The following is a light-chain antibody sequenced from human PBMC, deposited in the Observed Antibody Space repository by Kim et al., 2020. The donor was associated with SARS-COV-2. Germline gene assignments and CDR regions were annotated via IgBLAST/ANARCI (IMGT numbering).Light chain of an antibody. J-gene: IGKJ4*01. CDR2: DAS. V-gene: IGKV3-11*01. Sequence: SLSPGERATLSCRARQIIGNWLAWYQQKSGQAPRLVISDASKRATGVPARFSGSWSGTDFTLTISSLEPEDFAVYYCQQRRTWPLTFGGGTKVEIK. CDR3: QQRRTWPLT. CDR1: QIIGNW.